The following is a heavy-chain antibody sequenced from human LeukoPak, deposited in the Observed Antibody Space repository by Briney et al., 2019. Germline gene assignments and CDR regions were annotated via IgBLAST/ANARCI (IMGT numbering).Heavy chain of an antibody. CDR2: INHSGST. J-gene: IGHJ4*02. D-gene: IGHD6-6*01. Sequence: SETLSLTCAVYGGSFSGYYWSWIRQPPGKGLEWIGEINHSGSTNYNPSLKSRVTISVDTSKNQFSLKLSSVTAADTAVYYCARRPAPDTHPSSYYFDYWGQGTLVTVSS. CDR1: GGSFSGYY. V-gene: IGHV4-34*01. CDR3: ARRPAPDTHPSSYYFDY.